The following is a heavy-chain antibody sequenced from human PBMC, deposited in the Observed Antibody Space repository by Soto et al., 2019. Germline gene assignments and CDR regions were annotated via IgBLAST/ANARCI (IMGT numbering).Heavy chain of an antibody. CDR2: ISYDGSNK. V-gene: IGHV3-30-3*01. CDR1: GFTFSSYA. CDR3: ARVCRYLGRIAAVIAY. J-gene: IGHJ4*02. D-gene: IGHD6-6*01. Sequence: QVQLVESGGGVVQPGRSLRLSCAASGFTFSSYAMHWVRQAPGKGLEWVAVISYDGSNKYYADSVKGRFTISRDNSKNSMYRQMNSLIAEDTAVYYCARVCRYLGRIAAVIAYWGQGTMVTVS.